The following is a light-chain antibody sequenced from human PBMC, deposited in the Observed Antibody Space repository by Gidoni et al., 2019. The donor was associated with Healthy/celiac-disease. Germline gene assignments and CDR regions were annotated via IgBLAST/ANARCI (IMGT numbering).Light chain of an antibody. Sequence: EIVLTQSPATLSLSPGERATLSCRASQSVSSYLAWYQQKPGQAPRLLIYAASTRATGIPARFSGSGSGTDFTLTISSLAPEDFAVYHCQQRSNWSRSFGQGTKLEIK. CDR1: QSVSSY. V-gene: IGKV3-11*01. CDR3: QQRSNWSRS. CDR2: AAS. J-gene: IGKJ2*03.